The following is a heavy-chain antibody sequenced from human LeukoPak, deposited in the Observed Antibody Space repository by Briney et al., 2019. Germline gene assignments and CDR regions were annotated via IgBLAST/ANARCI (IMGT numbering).Heavy chain of an antibody. J-gene: IGHJ4*02. D-gene: IGHD5-24*01. Sequence: PGGSLRLSCAASGFTVSSNYMSWVRQAPGKGLEWVSVIYSGGSPYYVDSVKGRFTISRDSSKNTLYLQMNSLRADDTAVYYCANEIRPNDYWGQGTLVTVSS. CDR3: ANEIRPNDY. V-gene: IGHV3-53*01. CDR1: GFTVSSNY. CDR2: IYSGGSP.